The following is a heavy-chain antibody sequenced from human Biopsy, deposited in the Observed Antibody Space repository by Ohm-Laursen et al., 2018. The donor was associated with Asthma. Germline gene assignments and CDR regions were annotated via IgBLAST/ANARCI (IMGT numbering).Heavy chain of an antibody. V-gene: IGHV4-31*11. D-gene: IGHD3-22*01. CDR1: GDSITSGGCC. J-gene: IGHJ4*02. Sequence: TLSLTWAVSGDSITSGGCCWNWIRQHPGKGLEWIGYIHHSGTSYFNPSLKSRVSFSRDTSKNQFSLRLSSVTAADTAMYYCARISRRSGSYFVDYWGQGTLVTVSS. CDR3: ARISRRSGSYFVDY. CDR2: IHHSGTS.